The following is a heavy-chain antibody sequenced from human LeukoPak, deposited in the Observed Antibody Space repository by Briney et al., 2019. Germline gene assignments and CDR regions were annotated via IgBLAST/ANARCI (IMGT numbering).Heavy chain of an antibody. J-gene: IGHJ3*02. V-gene: IGHV3-9*01. Sequence: PGGSLRLSCAASGFTFDDYAMHWVRQAPGKGLEWVSGISWNSGSIGYADSVKGRFTISRDNAKNSLYLQMNSLRAEDTAVYYCAKGALYGDFNAFDIWGQGTMVTVSS. D-gene: IGHD4-17*01. CDR1: GFTFDDYA. CDR3: AKGALYGDFNAFDI. CDR2: ISWNSGSI.